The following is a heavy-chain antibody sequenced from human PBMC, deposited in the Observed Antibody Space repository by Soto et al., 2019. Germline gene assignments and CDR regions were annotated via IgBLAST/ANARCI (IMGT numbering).Heavy chain of an antibody. CDR3: TTLYYDFWSGYWLQDDAFDI. CDR2: IDSGGSTT. D-gene: IGHD3-3*01. CDR1: GFAFSRYW. Sequence: GGSWRQSCAASGFAFSRYWMHWVRQAPGKGLVWLSRIDSGGSTTYYAAPVKGRFTISRDDSKNTLYLQMNSLKTEDTAVYYCTTLYYDFWSGYWLQDDAFDIWGQGTMVTVSS. V-gene: IGHV3-15*04. J-gene: IGHJ3*02.